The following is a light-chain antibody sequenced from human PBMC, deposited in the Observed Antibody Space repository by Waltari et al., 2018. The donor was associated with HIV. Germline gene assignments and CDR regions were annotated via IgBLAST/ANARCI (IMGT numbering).Light chain of an antibody. CDR1: QTISTF. V-gene: IGKV1-39*01. CDR3: QQTHTIPYT. J-gene: IGKJ3*01. CDR2: AAS. Sequence: DIQMTQSPSSQSASVGDRIPITCRASQTISTFLNWYQQKPGKAPRLLIFAASTLHSGVPSRFSGSGSGTDFTLTISSLQPEDFATYYCQQTHTIPYTFGPGTTLDIK.